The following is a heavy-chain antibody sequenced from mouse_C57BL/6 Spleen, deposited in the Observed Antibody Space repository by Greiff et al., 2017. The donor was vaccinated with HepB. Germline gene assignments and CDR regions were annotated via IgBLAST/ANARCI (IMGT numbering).Heavy chain of an antibody. CDR1: GFTFSSYA. Sequence: EVQGVESGEGLVKPGGSLKLSCAASGFTFSSYAMSWVRQTPEKRLEWVAYISSGGDYIYYADTVKGRFTISRDNARNTLYLQMSSLKSEDTAMYYCTRDETTVVATNWYFDVWGTGTTVTVSS. V-gene: IGHV5-9-1*02. D-gene: IGHD1-1*01. CDR3: TRDETTVVATNWYFDV. J-gene: IGHJ1*03. CDR2: ISSGGDYI.